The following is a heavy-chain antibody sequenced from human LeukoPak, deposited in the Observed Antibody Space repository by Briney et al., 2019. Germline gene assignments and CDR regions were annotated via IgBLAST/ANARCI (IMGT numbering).Heavy chain of an antibody. V-gene: IGHV4-39*02. CDR2: IYYSGST. D-gene: IGHD1-14*01. J-gene: IGHJ4*02. Sequence: PSETLSLTCAVSGGSISSNSYYWGWIRQPPGKGLEWIGSIYYSGSTYCNPSLKSRVTISVDTSKNQFSLQLNSVTPEDTAVYYCARDTGVRPRVAHFDYWGQGTLVTVSS. CDR3: ARDTGVRPRVAHFDY. CDR1: GGSISSNSYY.